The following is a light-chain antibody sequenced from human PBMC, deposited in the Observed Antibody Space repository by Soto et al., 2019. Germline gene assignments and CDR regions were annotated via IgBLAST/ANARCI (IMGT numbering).Light chain of an antibody. Sequence: DIQLIQSPATLSASVGDRITITCRASETIFKFLAWYQQRSGRAPNLLIYAASDLETGVPSRFSGRGSGTEFTLTIDSLQPDDSATYYCQHYYTQSITFGGGTRV. V-gene: IGKV1-5*01. CDR3: QHYYTQSIT. J-gene: IGKJ4*01. CDR2: AAS. CDR1: ETIFKF.